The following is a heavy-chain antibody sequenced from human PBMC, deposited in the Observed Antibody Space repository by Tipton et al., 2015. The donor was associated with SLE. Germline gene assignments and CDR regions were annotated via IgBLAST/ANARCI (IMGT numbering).Heavy chain of an antibody. CDR2: ISSSGDAP. D-gene: IGHD2-15*01. V-gene: IGHV3-23*01. CDR3: ATPGGRGFSPWDN. J-gene: IGHJ4*02. Sequence: PLRLSCAASGFTLSNYVMNWVRQAPGKGLEWVSVISSSGDAPYYADSVRGRFTISRDNSKNTLYLQMNGLRAEDTAVYHCATPGGRGFSPWDNWGPGTLVTVSS. CDR1: GFTLSNYV.